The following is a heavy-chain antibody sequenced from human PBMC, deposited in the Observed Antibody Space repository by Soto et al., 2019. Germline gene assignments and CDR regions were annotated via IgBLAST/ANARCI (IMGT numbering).Heavy chain of an antibody. Sequence: PGGSLRLSCAASGFTFSNAWMSWVRQAPGKGLEWVGRIKSKTDGGTTDYAAPVKGRFTISRDDSKNTLYLQVNSLKTEDTAVYYCTTNTVSQFGYYYYGMDVWGQGTTVTVSS. J-gene: IGHJ6*02. CDR2: IKSKTDGGTT. CDR3: TTNTVSQFGYYYYGMDV. CDR1: GFTFSNAW. D-gene: IGHD4-17*01. V-gene: IGHV3-15*01.